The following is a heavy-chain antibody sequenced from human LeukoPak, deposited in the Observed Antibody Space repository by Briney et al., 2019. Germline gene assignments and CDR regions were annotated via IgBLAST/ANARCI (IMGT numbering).Heavy chain of an antibody. CDR3: ARVLTIFGNYFGL. CDR2: ISSTSASI. D-gene: IGHD3-3*01. CDR1: GFNFSPYT. V-gene: IGHV3-21*06. Sequence: GGSLRLSCAASGFNFSPYTLTWVRQAPGKGLEWVSSISSTSASIFYADSLKGRFTISRDNARNSLDLQMNSLRAEDTAVYYCARVLTIFGNYFGLWGRGTLVTVSS. J-gene: IGHJ2*01.